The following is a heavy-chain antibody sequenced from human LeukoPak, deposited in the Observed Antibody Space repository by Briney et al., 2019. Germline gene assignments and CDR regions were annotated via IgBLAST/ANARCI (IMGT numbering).Heavy chain of an antibody. CDR3: ARRSPDYGGNFDY. J-gene: IGHJ4*02. CDR2: IHYSGST. CDR1: GGSISTYY. Sequence: SETLSLTCTVSGGSISTYYWSWLRQPPGQGLEWIGYIHYSGSTKYNPSLKSRVTISVDTSKKQFSMNLKSVTAADTAVYYCARRSPDYGGNFDYWGQGTLVTVSS. V-gene: IGHV4-59*08. D-gene: IGHD4-23*01.